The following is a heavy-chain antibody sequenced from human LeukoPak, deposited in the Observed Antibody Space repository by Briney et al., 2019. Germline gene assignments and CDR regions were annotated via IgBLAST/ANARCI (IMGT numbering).Heavy chain of an antibody. V-gene: IGHV5-51*06. J-gene: IGHJ4*02. D-gene: IGHD3-10*01. Sequence: GESLKISCKGSGYTFTNYWIGWVRQMPGKGLEWMGIIWPGDSDSRYSPSFQGQVTVSVDTSISVVYLRWSSLKASDSAMYYCVRVGGFGELLYSYFFDYWGQGTLVTVSS. CDR1: GYTFTNYW. CDR3: VRVGGFGELLYSYFFDY. CDR2: IWPGDSDS.